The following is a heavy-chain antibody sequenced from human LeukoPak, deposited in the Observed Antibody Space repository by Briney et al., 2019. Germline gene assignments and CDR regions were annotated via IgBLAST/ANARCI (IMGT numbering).Heavy chain of an antibody. D-gene: IGHD3-22*01. J-gene: IGHJ4*02. CDR1: GFTFSSYA. Sequence: PGGSLRLSCAASGFTFSSYAMSWVRQAPGKGLEWVSAISGSGGSTYYADSVKGRFTISRDNSKNTLYLQMNSLRAEDTAVYYCAKDSRHKAEQQKYYYDSSGYYGDYWGQGTLVTVSS. CDR3: AKDSRHKAEQQKYYYDSSGYYGDY. V-gene: IGHV3-23*01. CDR2: ISGSGGST.